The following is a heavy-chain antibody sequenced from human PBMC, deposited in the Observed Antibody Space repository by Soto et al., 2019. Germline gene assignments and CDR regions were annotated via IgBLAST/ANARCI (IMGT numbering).Heavy chain of an antibody. V-gene: IGHV4-30-2*03. CDR3: ARHECNCPRNCFDP. Sequence: PSETLSLTCIVSGGSISSADYSWSWIRQPPGKGLGWIGYFYHGGSTYYNPSLRSRVTISVDTSKNQFSLKLSSVTAADTAVYYCARHECNCPRNCFDPWGQGTLVTVSS. J-gene: IGHJ5*02. CDR2: FYHGGST. CDR1: GGSISSADYS. D-gene: IGHD1-20*01.